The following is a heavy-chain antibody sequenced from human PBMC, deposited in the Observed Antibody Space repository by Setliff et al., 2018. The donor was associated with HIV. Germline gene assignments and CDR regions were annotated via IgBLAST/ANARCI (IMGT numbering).Heavy chain of an antibody. CDR2: IFHNGTI. CDR1: GGALSGYS. J-gene: IGHJ5*02. D-gene: IGHD3-10*01. V-gene: IGHV4-34*12. CDR3: ARHHPLKQWFFIDL. Sequence: SEPLSLTCAVYGGALSGYSWSWLRQPPGKGLEWLGEIFHNGTIKYNPSLQSRVRISVDKSQNQFSLNLTSVTAADTAVYYCARHHPLKQWFFIDLGGQGALVTVSS.